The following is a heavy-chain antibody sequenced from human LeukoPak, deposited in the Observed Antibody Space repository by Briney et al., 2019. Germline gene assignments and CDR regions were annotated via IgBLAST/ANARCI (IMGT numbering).Heavy chain of an antibody. CDR3: AKLPSGRQWVDY. Sequence: GGSLRLSCAASGFTFSSYSMNWVRQAPGKGLEWVSSISSSSSYIYYADSVKGRFTISRDNSKNTLYLQMNSLRAEDTAVYYCAKLPSGRQWVDYWGQGTLVTVSS. V-gene: IGHV3-21*01. D-gene: IGHD3-10*01. CDR2: ISSSSSYI. CDR1: GFTFSSYS. J-gene: IGHJ4*02.